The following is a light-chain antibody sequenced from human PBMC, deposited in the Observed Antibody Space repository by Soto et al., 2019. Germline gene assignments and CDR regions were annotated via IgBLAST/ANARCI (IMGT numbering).Light chain of an antibody. CDR2: DVS. J-gene: IGLJ2*01. V-gene: IGLV2-14*01. CDR3: SSWTVSRNRVV. Sequence: QSALTQPASVSGSPGQSITISCTGTSSDVGGYNYVSWYQQHPGKAPKLMIYDVSNRPSGVSNRFSGSKSGNTASLTISGLQSEDEADYYCSSWTVSRNRVVFGAGTKLTVL. CDR1: SSDVGGYNY.